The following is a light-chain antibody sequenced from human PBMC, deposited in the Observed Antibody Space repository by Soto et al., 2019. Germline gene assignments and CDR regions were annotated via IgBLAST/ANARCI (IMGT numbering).Light chain of an antibody. Sequence: SYELTQPPSVSVAPGKTARITCGGNNIGSKNVHWYQQKPGQAPVLVIYYNSYRPSGIPERFSGSNSGNTASLTINRVEDGDEADYFCQVWDSNSDHVVFGGGTKLTVL. V-gene: IGLV3-21*04. CDR2: YNS. J-gene: IGLJ3*02. CDR3: QVWDSNSDHVV. CDR1: NIGSKN.